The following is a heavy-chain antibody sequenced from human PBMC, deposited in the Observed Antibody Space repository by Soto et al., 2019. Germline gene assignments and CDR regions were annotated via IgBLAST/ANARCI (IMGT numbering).Heavy chain of an antibody. Sequence: SETLSLTCTVSGGSISSYYWSWIRQPPGKGLEWIGYIYYSGSTNYNPSLKSRVTISVDTSKNQFSLKLSSVTAADTAVYYCARHLGYGDYVYFHHWGQGTLVTVSS. J-gene: IGHJ1*01. CDR2: IYYSGST. CDR1: GGSISSYY. V-gene: IGHV4-59*08. D-gene: IGHD4-17*01. CDR3: ARHLGYGDYVYFHH.